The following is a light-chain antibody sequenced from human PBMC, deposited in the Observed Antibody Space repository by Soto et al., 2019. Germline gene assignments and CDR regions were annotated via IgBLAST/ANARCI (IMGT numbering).Light chain of an antibody. CDR3: QQYGALPPT. CDR2: GAS. J-gene: IGKJ4*01. CDR1: QTVSNTY. V-gene: IGKV3-20*01. Sequence: EIVLTQFPGALSLSPGERVTLSCRASQTVSNTYLAWYQQKSGQAPKFLIYGASNRATDIPDRFSGSGSGTDFTLTISRLEPEDFAVYYCQQYGALPPTFGGGTKVEIK.